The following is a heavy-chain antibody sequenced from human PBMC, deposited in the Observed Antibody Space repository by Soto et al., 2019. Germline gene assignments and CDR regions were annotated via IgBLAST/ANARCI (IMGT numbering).Heavy chain of an antibody. CDR3: ARRHSNDFWSGYYTGAAFDI. CDR2: IYPGDSDT. D-gene: IGHD3-3*01. V-gene: IGHV5-51*01. J-gene: IGHJ3*02. CDR1: GYSFTIYW. Sequence: PGESLKISCNGSGYSFTIYWIGLVLQMPGKGLDWMWIIYPGDSDTRYSPSFQGQVTTSADKSISTAYLQWSSLKASDTAMYYCARRHSNDFWSGYYTGAAFDIWGQGTMVTVSS.